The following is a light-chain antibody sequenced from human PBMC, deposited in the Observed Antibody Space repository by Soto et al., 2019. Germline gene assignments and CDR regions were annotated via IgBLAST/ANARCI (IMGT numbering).Light chain of an antibody. CDR2: AAS. V-gene: IGKV1-39*01. CDR1: QSISSY. J-gene: IGKJ1*01. CDR3: QQSDSTPWT. Sequence: DIQMTQSPSSLSASVGDRVTITCRASQSISSYLNWYQHKPGKAPKLLIYAASSLQSGVPSRFSGSASGTDFTLTISSLQPEDFATHYCQQSDSTPWTFGQGTKVDIK.